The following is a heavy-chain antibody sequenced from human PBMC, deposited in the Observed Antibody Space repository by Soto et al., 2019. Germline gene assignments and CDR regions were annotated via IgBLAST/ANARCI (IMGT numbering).Heavy chain of an antibody. D-gene: IGHD2-15*01. CDR1: GYTFTNYG. V-gene: IGHV1-18*01. CDR2: ISAYNGDT. Sequence: QVQLLQSGAEVKKPGASVKVSCKASGYTFTNYGITWVRQAPGQGLEWMGWISAYNGDTNYAQKLQAKVTMTTDTSTPADYMELRGLTSEDTAVYYCARGFCSGRICYPNDFWGQGTLVTVSS. J-gene: IGHJ4*02. CDR3: ARGFCSGRICYPNDF.